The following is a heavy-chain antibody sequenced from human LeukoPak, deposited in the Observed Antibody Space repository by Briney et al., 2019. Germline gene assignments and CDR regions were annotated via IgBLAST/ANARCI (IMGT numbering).Heavy chain of an antibody. D-gene: IGHD4-17*01. CDR1: GGTFSSYA. J-gene: IGHJ4*02. V-gene: IGHV1-69*13. CDR3: ARDPDYGDYVGIRSTSDY. CDR2: IIPIFGTT. Sequence: SVKVSCKASGGTFSSYAISWLRQAPGQGLEWMGGIIPIFGTTDYAQKFQGRVTITADESTSTAYMELSSLRSEETAVYYCARDPDYGDYVGIRSTSDYWGQGTLVTVSS.